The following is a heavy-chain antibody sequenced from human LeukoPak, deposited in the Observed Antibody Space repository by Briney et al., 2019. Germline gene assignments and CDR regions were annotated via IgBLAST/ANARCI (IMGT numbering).Heavy chain of an antibody. CDR2: IYHTGSA. V-gene: IGHV4-38-2*01. J-gene: IGHJ4*02. CDR3: ARYCTSTTCILRGFDY. D-gene: IGHD2-2*01. Sequence: SETLSLTCSVSGYSFTSGHYWGWIRQPPGKGLEWIANIYHTGSAHYNPSLKSRVTISVDTSTNQFSLKLSSMTAADTAVYYCARYCTSTTCILRGFDYWGQGTLVTASS. CDR1: GYSFTSGHY.